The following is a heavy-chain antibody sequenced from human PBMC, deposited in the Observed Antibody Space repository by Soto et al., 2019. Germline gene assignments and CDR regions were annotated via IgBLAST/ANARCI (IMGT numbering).Heavy chain of an antibody. D-gene: IGHD1-20*01. Sequence: SVKVSCQASGCTLSSYAISWVRQAPGQGLDWVGGTVPITLSTHYAQKFQGRVIITADEATNTVYMDLSSMRSEDAAVYYCARDRSGITGKTRNIYAMDVWGQGTTVTVS. V-gene: IGHV1-69*01. J-gene: IGHJ6*02. CDR2: TVPITLST. CDR3: ARDRSGITGKTRNIYAMDV. CDR1: GCTLSSYA.